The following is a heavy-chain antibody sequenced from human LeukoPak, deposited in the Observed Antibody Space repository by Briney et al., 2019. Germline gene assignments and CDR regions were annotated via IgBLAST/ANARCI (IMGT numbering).Heavy chain of an antibody. CDR3: ARIRDGSSGCTSMDV. D-gene: IGHD6-19*01. CDR1: GFSLSTSGMC. V-gene: IGHV2-70*11. CDR2: IDWDDDK. Sequence: SGPALVKPTQTLTLTCTFSGFSLSTSGMCVSWIRQPPGKALEWLARIDWDDDKYYSTSLETRLTISKDTSKNQVVLTMTNMDPVDTATYYCARIRDGSSGCTSMDVWGKGTTVTVSS. J-gene: IGHJ6*03.